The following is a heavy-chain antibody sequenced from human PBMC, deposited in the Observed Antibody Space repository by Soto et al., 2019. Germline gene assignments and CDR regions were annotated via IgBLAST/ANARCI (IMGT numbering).Heavy chain of an antibody. CDR3: ARGRYGDY. Sequence: QVHLVQSGAEVKKPGASVKVSCKGSGYGVTTYGITWVRQAPGQGLEWMAWISAHNGNTNYAQKLPGRVTVTRDTSTSTAYLELRRLRADDAAVYYCARGRYGDYWGQGALVTVSS. D-gene: IGHD1-1*01. CDR1: GYGVTTYG. V-gene: IGHV1-18*01. J-gene: IGHJ4*02. CDR2: ISAHNGNT.